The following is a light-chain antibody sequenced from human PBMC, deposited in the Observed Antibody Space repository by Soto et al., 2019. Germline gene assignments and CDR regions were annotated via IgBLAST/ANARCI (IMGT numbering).Light chain of an antibody. V-gene: IGKV1-5*03. CDR1: QSISSK. J-gene: IGKJ4*01. CDR2: KAS. CDR3: QQYSRYSFT. Sequence: DIQMNQSPSTLSASVGDRVTITCRASQSISSKLAWYQQKPGKAPKVLINKASSLESGVPSRFSGSGSGTEFTLTISSLQPDDFATYFCQQYSRYSFTFGGGTKVEIK.